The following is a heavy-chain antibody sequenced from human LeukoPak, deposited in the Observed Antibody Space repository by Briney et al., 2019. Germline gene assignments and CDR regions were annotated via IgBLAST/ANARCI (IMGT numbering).Heavy chain of an antibody. CDR3: AMDLRAKY. V-gene: IGHV4-59*01. CDR2: VHHSGRT. J-gene: IGHJ1*01. Sequence: SETLSLTCNVSGASIFTYYWSWIRQAPGKGLEWIGYVHHSGRTNSNPSLGSRVTMSVDTSTSQLSLNLTSVTTADTAVYFCAMDLRAKYWGQGTLVFVSS. CDR1: GASIFTYY. D-gene: IGHD5-12*01.